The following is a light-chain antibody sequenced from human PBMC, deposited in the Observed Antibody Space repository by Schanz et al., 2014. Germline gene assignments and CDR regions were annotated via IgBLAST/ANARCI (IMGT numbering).Light chain of an antibody. CDR2: GAS. V-gene: IGKV3-15*01. CDR1: QSVSSN. CDR3: QQYHTSRT. J-gene: IGKJ1*01. Sequence: EIVLTQSPDTLSLSPGERATVSCRASQSVSSNYLAWYQQKPGQAPRLLIYGASTRATAIPARFSGSGSGTEFTLTISGLQSEDFAIYYCQQYHTSRTFGQGTKVEIK.